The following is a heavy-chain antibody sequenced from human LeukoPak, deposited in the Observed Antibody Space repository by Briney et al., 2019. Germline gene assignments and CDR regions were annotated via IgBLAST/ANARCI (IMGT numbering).Heavy chain of an antibody. CDR1: GGSFSGYY. D-gene: IGHD4-17*01. CDR3: ARASHDYGDYSHFDY. V-gene: IGHV4-34*01. CDR2: INHSGST. Sequence: SETLSLTCAVYGGSFSGYYWSWIRQPPGKGLEWIGEINHSGSTNYNPSLKSRVTISVDTSKNQFSLRLSSVTAADTAVYYCARASHDYGDYSHFDYWGQGTLVTVSS. J-gene: IGHJ4*02.